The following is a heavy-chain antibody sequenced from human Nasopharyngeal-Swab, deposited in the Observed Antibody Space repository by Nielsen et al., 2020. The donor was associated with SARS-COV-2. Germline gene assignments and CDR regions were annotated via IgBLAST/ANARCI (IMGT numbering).Heavy chain of an antibody. CDR1: GFSFSTYA. Sequence: GESLKISCAASGFSFSTYAMSWVRQAPGKGLEWVSAISGSGGDTYYADSVKGRFTISRDNSKNTLYLRMNSLRAEDTAVYYCAKDGNSSPTYWGQGTLVTVSS. CDR2: ISGSGGDT. J-gene: IGHJ4*02. D-gene: IGHD4-23*01. V-gene: IGHV3-23*01. CDR3: AKDGNSSPTY.